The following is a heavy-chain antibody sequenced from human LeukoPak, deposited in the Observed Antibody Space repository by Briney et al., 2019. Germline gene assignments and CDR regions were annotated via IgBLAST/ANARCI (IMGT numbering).Heavy chain of an antibody. CDR1: GFTFSSYW. J-gene: IGHJ6*02. V-gene: IGHV3-7*01. CDR3: ARDRFGYSGSPGDYYGMDV. D-gene: IGHD1-26*01. CDR2: IKQDGSEK. Sequence: GGSLRLSCAASGFTFSSYWMSWVRQAPGKGLEWVANIKQDGSEKYYVDSVKGRFTISRDNAKNSLYLQMNSLRAEDTAVYYCARDRFGYSGSPGDYYGMDVWGQGTTVTVSS.